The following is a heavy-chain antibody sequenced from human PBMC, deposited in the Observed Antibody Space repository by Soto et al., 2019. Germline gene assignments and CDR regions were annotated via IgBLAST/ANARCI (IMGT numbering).Heavy chain of an antibody. CDR1: DGSFSCYD. D-gene: IGHD6-19*01. J-gene: IGHJ5*02. Sequence: PSETLSLTCAVYDGSFSCYDWSWIRQPPGKGLEWIGEINHSGSTNYNPSLKSRVTISVDTPKNQLSLRLSSVTVADTAVYYCVRGSLYNFDSSGTELWFDPWGQGDLVTVSS. V-gene: IGHV4-34*01. CDR2: INHSGST. CDR3: VRGSLYNFDSSGTELWFDP.